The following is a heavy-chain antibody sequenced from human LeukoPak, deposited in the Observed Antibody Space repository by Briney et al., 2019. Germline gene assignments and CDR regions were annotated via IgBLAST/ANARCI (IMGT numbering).Heavy chain of an antibody. Sequence: ASVKVSCKASGYTFTSYDINWVRQATGRGLEWMGWMNPNSGNTGYAQKFQGRVTMTRNTSISTAYMELSSLRSEDTAVYYCARVGGSSWYTLENFDYWGQGTLVTVSS. V-gene: IGHV1-8*01. CDR2: MNPNSGNT. CDR1: GYTFTSYD. CDR3: ARVGGSSWYTLENFDY. J-gene: IGHJ4*02. D-gene: IGHD6-13*01.